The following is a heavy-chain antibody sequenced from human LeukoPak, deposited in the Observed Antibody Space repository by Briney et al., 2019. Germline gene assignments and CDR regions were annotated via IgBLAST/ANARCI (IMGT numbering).Heavy chain of an antibody. J-gene: IGHJ6*04. CDR1: GGTFSSYA. CDR3: ARVEVVPAAKYYYGMDV. Sequence: SVKVSCKASGGTFSSYAISWVRQAPGQGLEWMGGIIPIFGTANYAQKFQGRVTITADESTSTAYMELSSLRSEDTAVYCCARVEVVPAAKYYYGMDVWGKGTTVTVSS. V-gene: IGHV1-69*13. D-gene: IGHD2-2*01. CDR2: IIPIFGTA.